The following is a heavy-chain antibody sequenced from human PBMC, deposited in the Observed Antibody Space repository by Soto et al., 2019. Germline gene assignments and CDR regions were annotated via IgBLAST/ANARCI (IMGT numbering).Heavy chain of an antibody. J-gene: IGHJ4*02. CDR3: AREGRMGTFDY. CDR2: FYYSGST. Sequence: SETLSVTCTVFGGSVSGGSYFWISVRQAPGKGLEWIGYFYYSGSTKYNPSLKSRVTILEDTSKNQFSLKLNSVTAADTAVYYCAREGRMGTFDYWGQGALVTVS. D-gene: IGHD1-1*01. V-gene: IGHV4-61*01. CDR1: GGSVSGGSYF.